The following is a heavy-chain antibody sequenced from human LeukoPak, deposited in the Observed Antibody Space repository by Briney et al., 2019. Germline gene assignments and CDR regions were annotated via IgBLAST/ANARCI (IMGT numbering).Heavy chain of an antibody. V-gene: IGHV3-23*01. CDR3: AGRITGYSSGYVY. J-gene: IGHJ4*02. CDR1: GITFSNYA. Sequence: GGSLRLSCVASGITFSNYAVSWVRQAPDKGLDWVSIISGSAHKICYADSVKGRFTISRDNSEHIVYLQMNNLRAEDTALYYCAGRITGYSSGYVYWGQGTLVTVSS. D-gene: IGHD5-18*01. CDR2: ISGSAHKI.